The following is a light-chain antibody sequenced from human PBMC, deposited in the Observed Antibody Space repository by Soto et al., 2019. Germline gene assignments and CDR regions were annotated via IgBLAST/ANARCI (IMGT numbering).Light chain of an antibody. J-gene: IGKJ4*01. V-gene: IGKV3-20*01. CDR1: QSVSASH. Sequence: IVLTQSPGTLSLSTGERATLSCRASQSVSASHLAWYQQKPGQAPRLLLYGASTRATGIPDRFSGSGSGTDFTLTINRVGPEDFAVFYCQHYGSSPLTFGGGTKVDSK. CDR2: GAS. CDR3: QHYGSSPLT.